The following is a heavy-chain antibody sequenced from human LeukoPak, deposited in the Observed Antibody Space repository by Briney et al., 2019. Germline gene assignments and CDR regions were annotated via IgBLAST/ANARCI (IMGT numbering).Heavy chain of an antibody. Sequence: TGGSLRLSCAASGFTFSSYGMSWVRQAPGKGLEWVSAISGSGGSTYYADSVKGRFTISRDNSKNTLYLQMNSLRADDTAVYYCAKGGVWFGNSNPWGQGTLVTVSS. V-gene: IGHV3-23*01. D-gene: IGHD3-10*01. J-gene: IGHJ5*02. CDR3: AKGGVWFGNSNP. CDR2: ISGSGGST. CDR1: GFTFSSYG.